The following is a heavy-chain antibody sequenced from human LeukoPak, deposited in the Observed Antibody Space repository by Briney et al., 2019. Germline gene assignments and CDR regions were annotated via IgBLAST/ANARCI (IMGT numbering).Heavy chain of an antibody. J-gene: IGHJ4*02. CDR3: ARGFPAVWFGELLTSYFDY. D-gene: IGHD3-10*01. CDR2: INHSGST. V-gene: IGHV4-34*01. Sequence: PSETLSLTCAVYGGSFSGYYWSWIRQPPGKGLEWIGEINHSGSTNYNPSLKSRVTISVDTSKNQFSLKLSSVTAADTAVYYCARGFPAVWFGELLTSYFDYWGQGTLVTVSS. CDR1: GGSFSGYY.